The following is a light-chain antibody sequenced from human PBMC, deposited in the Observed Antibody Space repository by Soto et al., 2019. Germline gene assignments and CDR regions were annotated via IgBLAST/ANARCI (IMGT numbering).Light chain of an antibody. Sequence: DIQMTQSPSTLSASVEDTVPITCRASQSISSWLAWYQQKPGKAPKLLIYDASSLESGVPSRFSGSGSGTEFTLTISSLQPDDFATYYCQQYNSYSRTFGQGARWIS. J-gene: IGKJ1*01. CDR2: DAS. V-gene: IGKV1-5*01. CDR1: QSISSW. CDR3: QQYNSYSRT.